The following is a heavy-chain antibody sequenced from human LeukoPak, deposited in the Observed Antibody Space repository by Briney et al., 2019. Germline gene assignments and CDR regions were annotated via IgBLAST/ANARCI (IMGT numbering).Heavy chain of an antibody. J-gene: IGHJ4*02. CDR2: SYYSGST. CDR1: GGSISSGSYY. D-gene: IGHD3-10*01. V-gene: IGHV4-31*03. Sequence: PSETLSLTCTASGGSISSGSYYWTWIRQHPGKGLEWIGYSYYSGSTYYNPSLKSRVTISVDTSKNQFSLKLSSVTAADTAVYYCAREILVRGVIARYYFDYWGQGTLVSLSS. CDR3: AREILVRGVIARYYFDY.